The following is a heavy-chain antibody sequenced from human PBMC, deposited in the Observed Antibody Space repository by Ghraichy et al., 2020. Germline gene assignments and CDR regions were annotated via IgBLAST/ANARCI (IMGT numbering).Heavy chain of an antibody. CDR2: VDHRGGA. Sequence: SETLSLTCAVYGGSFNGYYWSWIRQPPGKGLEWIGGVDHRGGANYNPSLKSRFTISEDASKNQFSLKLSSVTAADTAVYYCAREGCGYMKPCDSDAYDVWGQGTMVTVSS. D-gene: IGHD5-12*01. V-gene: IGHV4-34*01. CDR1: GGSFNGYY. J-gene: IGHJ3*01. CDR3: AREGCGYMKPCDSDAYDV.